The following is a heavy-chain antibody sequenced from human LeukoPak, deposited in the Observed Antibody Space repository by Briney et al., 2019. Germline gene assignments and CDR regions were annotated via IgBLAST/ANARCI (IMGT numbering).Heavy chain of an antibody. CDR1: GGSFSGYY. Sequence: SETLSLTCAVYGGSFSGYYWSWIRQPPGKGLEWIGEINHSGSTNYNPSLKSRVTISVDTSKNQFSLKLSSVTAADTAVYYCARNADEKSPDCGYYYDYWGQGTLVTVSS. CDR3: ARNADEKSPDCGYYYDY. D-gene: IGHD4-17*01. J-gene: IGHJ4*02. V-gene: IGHV4-34*01. CDR2: INHSGST.